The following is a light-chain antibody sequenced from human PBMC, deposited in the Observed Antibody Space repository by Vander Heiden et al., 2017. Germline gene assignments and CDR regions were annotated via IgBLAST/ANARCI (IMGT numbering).Light chain of an antibody. V-gene: IGLV3-21*02. CDR3: QVWDSTSGHVV. CDR2: DDN. Sequence: SYVLTQPPSVSVARGQTARHTCGGDNIGSKSVHWYQQKPGQAPVLVVHDDNFRPSGIPERVSGSKSGNTATLIINRVEAGDEADYYCQVWDSTSGHVVFGGGTKLTVL. CDR1: NIGSKS. J-gene: IGLJ2*01.